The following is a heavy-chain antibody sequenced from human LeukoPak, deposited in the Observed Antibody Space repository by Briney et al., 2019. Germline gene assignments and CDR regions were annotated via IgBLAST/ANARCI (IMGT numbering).Heavy chain of an antibody. Sequence: ASVKVSCKASGYTFTSYDINWVRQATGQGLEWMGWMNPNSGNTGYAQKFQGRVTMTRNASISTAYMELSSLRSEDTAVYYCARITMVRGVTDQRFDYWGQGTLVTVSS. CDR3: ARITMVRGVTDQRFDY. J-gene: IGHJ4*02. D-gene: IGHD3-10*01. V-gene: IGHV1-8*01. CDR2: MNPNSGNT. CDR1: GYTFTSYD.